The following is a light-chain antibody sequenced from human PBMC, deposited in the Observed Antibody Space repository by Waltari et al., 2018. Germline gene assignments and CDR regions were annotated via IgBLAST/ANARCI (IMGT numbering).Light chain of an antibody. CDR3: QQYKIYSRT. Sequence: DIQVTQSPSIVSASVRDRVTITCRACPNISVYFAWYQQKPGTAPKLQIYRTSRLYGGVPSRFSGSGSGIEFSLTISGLQPDDFATYFCQQYKIYSRTFGQGTRVEVK. CDR2: RTS. V-gene: IGKV1-5*03. J-gene: IGKJ1*01. CDR1: PNISVY.